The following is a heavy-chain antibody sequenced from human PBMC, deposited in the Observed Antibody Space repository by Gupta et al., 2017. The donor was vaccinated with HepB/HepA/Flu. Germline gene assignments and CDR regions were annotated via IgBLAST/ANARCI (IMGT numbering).Heavy chain of an antibody. J-gene: IGHJ6*03. V-gene: IGHV1-69*06. CDR2: IIPIFGTA. D-gene: IGHD3-22*01. CDR1: GGTFSSSP. CDR3: ARVPSGGSYYESSGPIYYYYYMDV. Sequence: QVQLVHSGAAVKKPGSPVQVSCKASGGTFSSSPISLFRPAPGQGLEWMGGIIPIFGTANYAQKFQGRVTITADKSTSTAYMELSSLRSEDTAVYYCARVPSGGSYYESSGPIYYYYYMDVWGKGTTVTVSS.